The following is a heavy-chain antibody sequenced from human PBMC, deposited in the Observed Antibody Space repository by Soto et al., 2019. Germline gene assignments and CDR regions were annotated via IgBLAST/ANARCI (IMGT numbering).Heavy chain of an antibody. D-gene: IGHD3-10*01. Sequence: ASVKVSCKASGGTFSSYAISWVRQAPGQGLEWMGGIIPIFGTANYAQKFQGRVTITADESTSTAYMELSSLRSEDTAVYYCARSRLYGSGSYHYWGQGTLVTVSS. CDR2: IIPIFGTA. J-gene: IGHJ4*02. CDR3: ARSRLYGSGSYHY. CDR1: GGTFSSYA. V-gene: IGHV1-69*13.